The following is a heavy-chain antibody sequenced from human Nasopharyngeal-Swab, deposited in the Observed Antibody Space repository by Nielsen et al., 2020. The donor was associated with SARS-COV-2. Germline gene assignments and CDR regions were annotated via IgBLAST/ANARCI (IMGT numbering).Heavy chain of an antibody. CDR2: IVVSSGNT. V-gene: IGHV1-58*01. D-gene: IGHD3-22*01. Sequence: WVRQAPGQRLEWIGWIVVSSGNTNYAQKFQERVTITRDMSTSTAYMELSSLRSEDTAVYYCAASLPYDSSGYYSWGQGTLVTVSS. CDR3: AASLPYDSSGYYS. J-gene: IGHJ4*02.